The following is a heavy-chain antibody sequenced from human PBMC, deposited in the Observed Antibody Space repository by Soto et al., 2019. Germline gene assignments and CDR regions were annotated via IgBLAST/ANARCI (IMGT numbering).Heavy chain of an antibody. V-gene: IGHV1-69*13. CDR1: GGTFSSYR. CDR2: IVPIRRTA. Sequence: SVKVSCKASGGTFSSYRINWVRQAPGQGLEWVGGIVPIRRTADYAQTFQGRVSITADESARTSYMELRSLRSQDTAAYYCVRDSGAKLSSSWGQGTLVTVSS. D-gene: IGHD6-13*01. CDR3: VRDSGAKLSSS. J-gene: IGHJ4*02.